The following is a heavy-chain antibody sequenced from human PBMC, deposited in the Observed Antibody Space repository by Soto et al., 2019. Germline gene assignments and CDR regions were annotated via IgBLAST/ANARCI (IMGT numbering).Heavy chain of an antibody. CDR3: ARAGSRTGGIDP. CDR2: IYYSGST. J-gene: IGHJ5*02. Sequence: QVQLQESGPGLVKPSETLSLTCTVSGGSISSYYWSWIRQPPGKGLEWIGYIYYSGSTNYNPSPKSRVTISVDTSKNQFSLKVSSVTAADTAVYYCARAGSRTGGIDPWGQGTLVTVSS. D-gene: IGHD3-16*01. CDR1: GGSISSYY. V-gene: IGHV4-59*01.